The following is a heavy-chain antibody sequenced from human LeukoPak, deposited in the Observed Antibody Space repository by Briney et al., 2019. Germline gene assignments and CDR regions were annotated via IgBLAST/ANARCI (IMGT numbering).Heavy chain of an antibody. V-gene: IGHV4-39*07. D-gene: IGHD5-18*01. CDR1: GGTISSSSYY. J-gene: IGHJ4*02. CDR3: TRSPTKRVTEDY. CDR2: IYYSGST. Sequence: SETLSLTCTVDGGTISSSSYYWGWIRQPPGKGLEWIGSIYYSGSTYYIPSLKSRVTMSVDTSKNQFSLKLSSVTAADTAVYYCTRSPTKRVTEDYWGQGTLVTVSS.